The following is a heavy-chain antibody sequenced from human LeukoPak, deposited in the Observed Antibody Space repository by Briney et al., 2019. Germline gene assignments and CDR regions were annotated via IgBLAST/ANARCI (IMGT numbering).Heavy chain of an antibody. CDR2: IRSKAYGGTT. D-gene: IGHD3-10*01. V-gene: IGHV3-49*03. Sequence: PGGSLRLSCTASGFTFGDYAMSWFRRAPGKGLEWVGFIRSKAYGGTTEYAASVKGRFTISRDDSKSIAYLQMNSLKTEDTAVYYCTRTYYYGSGRLNWGQGTLVTVSS. CDR3: TRTYYYGSGRLN. CDR1: GFTFGDYA. J-gene: IGHJ4*02.